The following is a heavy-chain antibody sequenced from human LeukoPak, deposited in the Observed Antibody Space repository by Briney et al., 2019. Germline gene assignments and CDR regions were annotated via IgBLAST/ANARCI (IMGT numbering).Heavy chain of an antibody. CDR3: ARGYYYYMDV. CDR1: GGSISSYY. CDR2: IYYSGST. V-gene: IGHV4-59*01. Sequence: SETLSLTCTVSGGSISSYYWSWIRQPPGKGLEWIGYIYYSGSTNYNPSLKSRVTISVDTSKNQFSLKLSSVTAADMAVYYCARGYYYYMDVWGKGTTVTVSS. J-gene: IGHJ6*03.